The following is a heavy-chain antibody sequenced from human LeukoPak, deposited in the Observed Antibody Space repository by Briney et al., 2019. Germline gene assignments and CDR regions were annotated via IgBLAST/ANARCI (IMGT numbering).Heavy chain of an antibody. Sequence: SETLSLTCTVSGGSISSYYWSWIRQPPGKGLEWIGYIYYSGSTNHNPSLKSRVTISVDTSKNQFSLKLSSVTAADTAVYYCARGESDFWSGYYPNYYMDVWGKGTTVTVSS. V-gene: IGHV4-59*01. CDR3: ARGESDFWSGYYPNYYMDV. CDR2: IYYSGST. J-gene: IGHJ6*03. D-gene: IGHD3-3*01. CDR1: GGSISSYY.